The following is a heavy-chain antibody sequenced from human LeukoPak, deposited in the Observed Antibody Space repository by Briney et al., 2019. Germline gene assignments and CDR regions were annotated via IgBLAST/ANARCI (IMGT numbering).Heavy chain of an antibody. CDR1: GYSISSGYY. CDR3: ARGYYMDV. CDR2: IYHSGST. Sequence: PSETLSLTCTVSGYSISSGYYWGWIRQPPGKGLEWIGSIYHSGSTYYNPSLKSRVTISVDTSKNQFSPRLSSVTAADTAVYYCARGYYMDVWGKGTTVTVSS. J-gene: IGHJ6*03. V-gene: IGHV4-38-2*02.